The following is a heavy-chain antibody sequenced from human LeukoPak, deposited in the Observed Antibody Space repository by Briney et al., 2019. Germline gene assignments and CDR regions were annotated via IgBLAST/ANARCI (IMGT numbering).Heavy chain of an antibody. J-gene: IGHJ4*02. CDR3: AREPTYTNSWYTSCDY. V-gene: IGHV3-21*01. CDR2: ISSSSSYI. D-gene: IGHD6-19*01. Sequence: GGSLRLSCAASGFTFSSYWMSWVRQAPGKGLEWVSSISSSSSYIYYADSVKGRFTISRDNAKSSLYLQMSSLRAEDTAVYYCAREPTYTNSWYTSCDYWGQGTLVTVSS. CDR1: GFTFSSYW.